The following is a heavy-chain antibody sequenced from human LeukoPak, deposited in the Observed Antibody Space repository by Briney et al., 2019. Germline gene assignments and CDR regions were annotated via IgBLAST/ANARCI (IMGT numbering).Heavy chain of an antibody. CDR3: ARGGYVWGSYRTRGDPFDY. CDR2: INHSGST. Sequence: SETLSLTCAVYGGSFSGCYWSWIRQPPGKGLEWIGEINHSGSTNYNPSLKSRVTISVDTSKNQFSLKLSSVTAADTAVYYCARGGYVWGSYRTRGDPFDYWGQGTLVTVSS. V-gene: IGHV4-34*01. D-gene: IGHD3-16*02. J-gene: IGHJ4*02. CDR1: GGSFSGCY.